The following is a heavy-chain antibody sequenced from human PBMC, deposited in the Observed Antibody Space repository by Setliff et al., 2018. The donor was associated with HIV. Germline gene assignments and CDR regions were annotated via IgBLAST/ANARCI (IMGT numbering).Heavy chain of an antibody. D-gene: IGHD1-26*01. CDR1: GGSISSTY. V-gene: IGHV4-59*01. CDR3: ARGQPQGGGTYWSAFDI. CDR2: IYYTGTT. J-gene: IGHJ3*02. Sequence: SETLSLTCTVSGGSISSTYWSWIRQPPGKGLEWIGYIYYTGTTNYNPSFKSRVTISLDTSKTQFSLKLSSVTAADTAVYYCARGQPQGGGTYWSAFDIWGQGTMVTVSS.